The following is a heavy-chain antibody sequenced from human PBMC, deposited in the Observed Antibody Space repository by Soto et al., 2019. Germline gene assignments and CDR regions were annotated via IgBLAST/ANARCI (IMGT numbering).Heavy chain of an antibody. CDR3: ARVGWEDDSSGSFDY. CDR2: IYYSGST. J-gene: IGHJ4*02. V-gene: IGHV4-61*01. Sequence: QVQLQESGPGLVKPSETLSLTCTVSGGSVSSGSYYWSWIRQPPGKGLEWIGYIYYSGSTNYNPSLKSRVPISVDTSKNQFSLKLSSVTAADTAVYYCARVGWEDDSSGSFDYWGQGTLVTVSS. D-gene: IGHD3-22*01. CDR1: GGSVSSGSYY.